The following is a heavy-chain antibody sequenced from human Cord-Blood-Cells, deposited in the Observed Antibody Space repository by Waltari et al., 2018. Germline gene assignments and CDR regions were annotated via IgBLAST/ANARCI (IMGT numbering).Heavy chain of an antibody. J-gene: IGHJ3*02. CDR2: IYYSGST. Sequence: QVQLQESGPGLVKPSQTLSLTCTVSGCSISSGGYYWSWIRQHPGKGLEWIGYIYYSGSTYYTPSLKSRVTISVDTSKNQFSLKLSSVTAADTAVYYCAITRGIAARAYDAFDIWGQGTMVTVSS. V-gene: IGHV4-31*03. CDR3: AITRGIAARAYDAFDI. CDR1: GCSISSGGYY. D-gene: IGHD6-6*01.